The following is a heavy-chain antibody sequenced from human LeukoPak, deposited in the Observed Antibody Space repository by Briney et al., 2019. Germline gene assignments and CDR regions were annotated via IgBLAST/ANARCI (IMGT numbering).Heavy chain of an antibody. D-gene: IGHD5-24*01. Sequence: PGGSLRLSCAASGFTFSSYSMNWVRQAPGKGLEWVSYISSSSSTIYYADSVKGRFTISRDNAKNSLYLQMNSLRAEDTAVYYCASERRDGHNSEIYWVQGTLVTVSS. V-gene: IGHV3-48*01. J-gene: IGHJ4*02. CDR1: GFTFSSYS. CDR2: ISSSSSTI. CDR3: ASERRDGHNSEIY.